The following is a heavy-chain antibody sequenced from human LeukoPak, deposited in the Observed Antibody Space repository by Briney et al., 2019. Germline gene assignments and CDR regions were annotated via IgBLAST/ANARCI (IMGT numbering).Heavy chain of an antibody. CDR3: AARSSGNPYF. Sequence: GGSLRLSCTASGLTLSNYWLIWVRQAPGKGLQWVAKIKQDGSEKYYVDSVKGRFTISRDNAENSLYLQMNSLRVEDTAVYYCAARSSGNPYFWGQGTLVTVSS. J-gene: IGHJ4*02. CDR1: GLTLSNYW. CDR2: IKQDGSEK. D-gene: IGHD1-26*01. V-gene: IGHV3-7*03.